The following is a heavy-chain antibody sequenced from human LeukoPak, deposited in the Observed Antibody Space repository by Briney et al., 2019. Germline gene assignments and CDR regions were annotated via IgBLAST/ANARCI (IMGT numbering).Heavy chain of an antibody. CDR1: GFTSSSYS. J-gene: IGHJ4*02. V-gene: IGHV3-21*01. CDR3: ASTEVTTSYFDY. D-gene: IGHD4-11*01. Sequence: GGSLRLSCAASGFTSSSYSMNWVRQAPGKGLEWVSSISSSSSYIYYADSVKGRFTISRDNAKNSLYLQMNSLRAEDTAVYYCASTEVTTSYFDYWGQGTLVTVSS. CDR2: ISSSSSYI.